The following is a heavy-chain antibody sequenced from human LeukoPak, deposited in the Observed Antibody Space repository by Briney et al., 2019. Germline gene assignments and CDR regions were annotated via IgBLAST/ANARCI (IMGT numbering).Heavy chain of an antibody. D-gene: IGHD4-17*01. CDR2: IYHSGST. V-gene: IGHV4-4*02. J-gene: IGHJ6*03. Sequence: PSETLSLTCAVSGGSISSSNWWSWVRQPPGKGLEWIGEIYHSGSTYYNPSLKSRVTISVDTSKNQFSLKLSSVTAADTAVYYCARQTDYGDLIPYYYMDVWGKGTTVTVSS. CDR3: ARQTDYGDLIPYYYMDV. CDR1: GGSISSSNW.